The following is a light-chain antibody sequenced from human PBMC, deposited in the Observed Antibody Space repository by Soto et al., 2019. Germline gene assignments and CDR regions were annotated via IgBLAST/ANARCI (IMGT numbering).Light chain of an antibody. CDR3: QQYDSFPYT. CDR1: VSFSSSD. Sequence: ESVLTQSPCTLSMSPGERATLSCRASVSFSSSDLAWYQQKPGQAPRLLIYGASNRATGIPDRFSGSGSGTDFTLTISRLEPEDFAVYYCQQYDSFPYTFGQGTKLEIK. V-gene: IGKV3-20*01. CDR2: GAS. J-gene: IGKJ2*01.